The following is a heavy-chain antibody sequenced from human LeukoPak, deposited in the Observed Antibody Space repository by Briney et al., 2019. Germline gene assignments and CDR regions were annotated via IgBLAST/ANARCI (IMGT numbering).Heavy chain of an antibody. CDR2: TYYRTKWYN. D-gene: IGHD3-22*01. CDR3: ARDLYYCDSSGYCKYYYYGMDV. J-gene: IGHJ6*02. CDR1: GDSGSSNSAA. Sequence: SQNLSLTCSISGDSGSSNSAAWNWIRQSPSRGLEMLGRTYYRTKWYNDYAVSVKSRIDINPHRSKNQFSLQLNTVTPEDTAVYYCARDLYYCDSSGYCKYYYYGMDVWGQGTTVTVSS. V-gene: IGHV6-1*01.